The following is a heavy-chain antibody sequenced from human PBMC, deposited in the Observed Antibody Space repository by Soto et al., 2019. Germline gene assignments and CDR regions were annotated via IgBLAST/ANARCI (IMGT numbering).Heavy chain of an antibody. D-gene: IGHD2-21*02. CDR1: GGTFSSYT. J-gene: IGHJ4*02. V-gene: IGHV1-69*08. CDR3: ARDVGGDVVEFYFDY. CDR2: IIPILGIA. Sequence: QVQLVQSGAEVKKPGSSVKVSCKASGGTFSSYTISWVRQAPGQGLEWMGRIIPILGIANYAQKFQGRVTITADKSTSTAYMELSSLRSEDTAVYYCARDVGGDVVEFYFDYWGQGTLVTVSS.